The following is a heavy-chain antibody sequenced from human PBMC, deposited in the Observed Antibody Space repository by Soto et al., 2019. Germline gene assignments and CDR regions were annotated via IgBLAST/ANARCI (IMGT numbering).Heavy chain of an antibody. V-gene: IGHV1-69*13. CDR1: GGTYSSYA. D-gene: IGHD3-10*01. CDR2: IIPIFGNT. J-gene: IGHJ3*02. Sequence: SVKVSCKASGGTYSSYAISWVRQAPGQGLEWMGGIIPIFGNTNYAQKFQGRVTITADESTSTAYMELRSLRSDDTAVYYCARVRAWFGELDAFDIWGQGTMVTVSS. CDR3: ARVRAWFGELDAFDI.